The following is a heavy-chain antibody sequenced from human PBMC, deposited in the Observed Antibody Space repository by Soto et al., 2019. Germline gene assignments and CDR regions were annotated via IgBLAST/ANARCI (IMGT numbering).Heavy chain of an antibody. D-gene: IGHD3-16*01. CDR3: AREFGRGDIFFDY. V-gene: IGHV6-1*01. CDR2: TYYRSKWFN. J-gene: IGHJ4*02. CDR1: GDSVSSNSAA. Sequence: SQTLSLTCAISGDSVSSNSAAWTWIRQSPSRGLEWLGRTYYRSKWFNHYAVSVKSRITINPDTSKNQFSLQLNSVTPEDTAVYYCAREFGRGDIFFDYWGQGTLVTVSS.